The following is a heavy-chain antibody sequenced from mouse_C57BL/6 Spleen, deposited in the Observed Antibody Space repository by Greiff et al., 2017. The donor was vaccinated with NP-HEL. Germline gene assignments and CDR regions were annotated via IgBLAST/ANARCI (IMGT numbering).Heavy chain of an antibody. CDR3: ARRVFDV. J-gene: IGHJ1*03. CDR2: INPNNGGT. CDR1: GYTFTDYY. Sequence: EVQLQQSGPELVKPGASVKISCKASGYTFTDYYMNWVKQSHGKSLEWIGDINPNNGGTSYNQKFKGKATLTVDKSSSTAYMELRSLTSEDSAVYYCARRVFDVWGTGTTVTVSS. V-gene: IGHV1-26*01.